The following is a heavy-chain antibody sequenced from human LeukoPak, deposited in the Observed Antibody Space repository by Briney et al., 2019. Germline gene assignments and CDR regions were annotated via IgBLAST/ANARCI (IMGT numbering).Heavy chain of an antibody. CDR2: ISSSGTTI. D-gene: IGHD1-26*01. J-gene: IGHJ4*02. CDR3: AKDGGTHFDH. CDR1: GFTFSSYS. V-gene: IGHV3-48*01. Sequence: SGGSLRLSCAASGFTFSSYSMNWVRQAPGKGLEWVSYISSSGTTISYAQSVKGRFTITRDNAQNSLTLHMNTLRADDTAVYYCAKDGGTHFDHWGQGTLVTVSS.